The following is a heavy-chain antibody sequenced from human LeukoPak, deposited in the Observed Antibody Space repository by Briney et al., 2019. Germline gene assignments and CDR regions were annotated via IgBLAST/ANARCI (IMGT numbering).Heavy chain of an antibody. V-gene: IGHV4-39*07. CDR1: GASISSSRYY. J-gene: IGHJ4*02. Sequence: PSETLSLTCTVSGASISSSRYYWGWIRQPPGKGLEWIGSISYSGTTYYNPSLKSRVTISVDTSKNQFSLKLSSVTAADTAVYYCARDDSIIAALDYWGQGTLVTVSS. CDR3: ARDDSIIAALDY. D-gene: IGHD6-6*01. CDR2: ISYSGTT.